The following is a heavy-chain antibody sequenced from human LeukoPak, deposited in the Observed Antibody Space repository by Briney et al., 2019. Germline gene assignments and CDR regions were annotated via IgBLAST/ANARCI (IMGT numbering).Heavy chain of an antibody. CDR3: AKDRSGSYSQGLDY. Sequence: GGSLRLSCAASGFTFSNAWMSWVRQAPGKGLEWVSVIYSGGSTYYADSVKGRFTISRDNSKNTLYLQMNSLRAEDTAVYYCAKDRSGSYSQGLDYWGQGTLVTVSS. J-gene: IGHJ4*02. D-gene: IGHD1-26*01. CDR2: IYSGGST. CDR1: GFTFSNAW. V-gene: IGHV3-66*02.